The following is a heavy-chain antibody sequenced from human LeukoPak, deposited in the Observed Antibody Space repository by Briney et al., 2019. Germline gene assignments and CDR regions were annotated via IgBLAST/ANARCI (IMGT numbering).Heavy chain of an antibody. CDR1: GYTFTGYY. CDR3: ARRVRLEHYYYGMDV. D-gene: IGHD2/OR15-2a*01. J-gene: IGHJ6*02. CDR2: INPNSGGT. V-gene: IGHV1-2*02. Sequence: ASVKVSCKASGYTFTGYYMRWVRQAPGQGLEWMGWINPNSGGTNYAQKFRGRVTMTRDTSISTAYMELSRLRSDDTAVYYCARRVRLEHYYYGMDVWGQGTTVTVS.